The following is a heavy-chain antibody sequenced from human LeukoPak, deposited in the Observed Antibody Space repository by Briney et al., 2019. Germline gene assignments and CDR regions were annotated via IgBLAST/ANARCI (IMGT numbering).Heavy chain of an antibody. CDR1: GYTLTELS. CDR3: ATVLAAAGGFDY. J-gene: IGHJ4*02. D-gene: IGHD6-13*01. Sequence: LGASVKVSCKVCGYTLTELSMHWVRQAPGKGLEWMGGFDPEDGETIYAQKFQGRVTMTEDTSTDTAYMELSSLRSEDTAVYYCATVLAAAGGFDYWGQGTLVTVSS. CDR2: FDPEDGET. V-gene: IGHV1-24*01.